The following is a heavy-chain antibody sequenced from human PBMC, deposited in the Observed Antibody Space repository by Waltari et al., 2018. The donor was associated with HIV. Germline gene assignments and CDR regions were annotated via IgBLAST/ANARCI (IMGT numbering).Heavy chain of an antibody. V-gene: IGHV3-30-3*01. D-gene: IGHD2-2*01. CDR1: GFTFSSYA. Sequence: QVQLVESGGGVVQPGRSLRLSCAASGFTFSSYAMHWVRQAPGKGLGWVEVISYDGSNKYYADSVKGRFTICRDNSKNTLYLQMNSLRAEDTAVYYCARDPQYCSSTSCSYYFDYWGQGTLVTVSS. CDR3: ARDPQYCSSTSCSYYFDY. CDR2: ISYDGSNK. J-gene: IGHJ4*02.